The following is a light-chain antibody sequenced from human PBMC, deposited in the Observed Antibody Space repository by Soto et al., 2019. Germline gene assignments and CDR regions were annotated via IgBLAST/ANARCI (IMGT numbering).Light chain of an antibody. CDR2: AAS. CDR3: QKYNSALSFT. J-gene: IGKJ3*01. CDR1: QGISNY. V-gene: IGKV1-27*01. Sequence: DIQMTQSPSSLSASVGDRVTITCRASQGISNYLAWYQQKPGKVPKLLIYAASTLQSGVPSRFSGSGSGTDFTLTISSLQPEAVATYYCQKYNSALSFTFGPGTKVDIK.